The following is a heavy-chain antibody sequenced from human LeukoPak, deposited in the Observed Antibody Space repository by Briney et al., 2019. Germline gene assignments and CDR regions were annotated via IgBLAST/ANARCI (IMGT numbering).Heavy chain of an antibody. D-gene: IGHD6-13*01. Sequence: ASVKVSCKASGYTFTSYGISWVRQAPGHGLEWMGWISAYNGNTNYAQKLQGRVTMTTDTSTSTAYMELRSLRSDDTAVYYCARDLIAAAKHGSGWFDPWGQGTLVTVSS. CDR1: GYTFTSYG. J-gene: IGHJ5*02. V-gene: IGHV1-18*01. CDR2: ISAYNGNT. CDR3: ARDLIAAAKHGSGWFDP.